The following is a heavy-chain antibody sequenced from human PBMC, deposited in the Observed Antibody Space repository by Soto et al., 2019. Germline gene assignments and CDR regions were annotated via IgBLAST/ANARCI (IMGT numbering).Heavy chain of an antibody. CDR2: IYYSGST. Sequence: SETLSLTCTVSGGSISSSSYYWCWIRHPPGKGLEWIGSIYYSGSTYYNPSLKSRVTISVDTSKNQFSLKLSSVTAADTAVYYCARLQRGTTGYFDYWGQGTLVTVSS. CDR1: GGSISSSSYY. D-gene: IGHD1-7*01. CDR3: ARLQRGTTGYFDY. J-gene: IGHJ4*02. V-gene: IGHV4-39*01.